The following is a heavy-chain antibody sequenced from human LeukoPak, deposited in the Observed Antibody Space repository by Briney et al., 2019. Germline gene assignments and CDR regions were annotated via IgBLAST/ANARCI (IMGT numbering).Heavy chain of an antibody. V-gene: IGHV4-39*02. J-gene: IGHJ4*02. CDR3: ARDDYSSTTGDY. D-gene: IGHD3-16*01. Sequence: SETLSLTCTVSGGSISSSSYYWGWIRQPPGKGLEWIGSIYYSGSTYYNPSLKSRVTISVDTSKNQFSLKLSSVTAADTAVYYCARDDYSSTTGDYWCQGPLTTVSS. CDR2: IYYSGST. CDR1: GGSISSSSYY.